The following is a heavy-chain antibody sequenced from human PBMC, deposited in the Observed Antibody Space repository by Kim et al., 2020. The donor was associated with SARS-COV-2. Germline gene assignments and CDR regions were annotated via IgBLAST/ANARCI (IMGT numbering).Heavy chain of an antibody. D-gene: IGHD1-26*01. CDR1: GGSFSGYN. V-gene: IGHV4-34*01. Sequence: SETLSLTCAVYGGSFSGYNWSWIRQPPGKGLEWIGEINHSGSTNYNPSLKSRVTISVDTSKNQFSLKLSSVTAADTAVYYCARCGSGSYYHYWGQGTLVTVSS. J-gene: IGHJ4*02. CDR3: ARCGSGSYYHY. CDR2: INHSGST.